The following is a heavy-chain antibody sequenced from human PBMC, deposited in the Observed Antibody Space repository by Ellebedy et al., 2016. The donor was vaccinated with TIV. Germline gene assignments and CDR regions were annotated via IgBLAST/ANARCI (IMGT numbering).Heavy chain of an antibody. J-gene: IGHJ6*02. D-gene: IGHD3-10*02. CDR3: ARGCSTFRCSGDYYYAMDV. Sequence: AASVKVSCKASGYTFSDHNLHWVRQAPGQGLEWMGWINPNGGGADYAQQFQGRVTMTRATSISTAYMELTRLRSDDTAVYYCARGCSTFRCSGDYYYAMDVWGQGTTVTVSS. CDR2: INPNGGGA. CDR1: GYTFSDHN. V-gene: IGHV1-2*02.